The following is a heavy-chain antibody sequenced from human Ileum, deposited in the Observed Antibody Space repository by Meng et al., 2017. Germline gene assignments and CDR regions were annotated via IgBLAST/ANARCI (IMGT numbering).Heavy chain of an antibody. CDR3: VRDGPNYFDQ. V-gene: IGHV3-74*01. CDR1: GLTFSGFW. CDR2: INSDGTGT. J-gene: IGHJ4*02. Sequence: QLVRFGGGVVQPGGFLSISCASSGLTFSGFWMHCFRQGTGKSLVWLSHINSDGTGTSYAESVRGRFTISRDNAKNTLYLQMNSLTVEDTAVYYCVRDGPNYFDQWGQGTLVTVSS.